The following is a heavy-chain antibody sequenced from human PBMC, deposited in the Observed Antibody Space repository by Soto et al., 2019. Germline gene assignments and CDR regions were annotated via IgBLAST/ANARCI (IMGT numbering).Heavy chain of an antibody. CDR1: GGSFSCYY. CDR2: INHSGST. V-gene: IGHV4-34*01. D-gene: IGHD3-3*01. CDR3: ARYVPGLRFLEWSTRPPNWFDP. J-gene: IGHJ5*02. Sequence: PSETLSLTCAVYGGSFSCYYWSWIRQPPGKGLEWIGEINHSGSTNYNPSLKSRVTISVDTSKNQFSLKLSSVTAADTAVYYCARYVPGLRFLEWSTRPPNWFDPWGQGTLVTVSS.